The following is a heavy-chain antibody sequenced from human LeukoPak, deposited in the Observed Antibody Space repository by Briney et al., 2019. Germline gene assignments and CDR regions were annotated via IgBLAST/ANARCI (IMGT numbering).Heavy chain of an antibody. CDR2: INTDGTVT. CDR3: VRLRRNSDRSGYYYYYDY. CDR1: GFTFSKYW. Sequence: PGGSLRLSCAASGFTFSKYWMLWVRQAPGKGLESVSRINTDGTVTTYADSVRGRFTISRDDARDSLFLQMNSLRAEDTAVYFCVRLRRNSDRSGYYYYYDYWGQGTLVTVSS. J-gene: IGHJ4*02. D-gene: IGHD3-22*01. V-gene: IGHV3-74*01.